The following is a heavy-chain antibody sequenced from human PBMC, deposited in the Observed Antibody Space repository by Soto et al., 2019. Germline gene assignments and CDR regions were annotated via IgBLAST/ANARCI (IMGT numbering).Heavy chain of an antibody. CDR2: ISNDGSNK. CDR1: GFTFSSYG. J-gene: IGHJ6*02. CDR3: ARAMGMGV. V-gene: IGHV3-30*04. Sequence: VQLVASGGGLVQPGGSLRLSCAASGFTFSSYGLHWVRQAPGKGLEWVAVISNDGSNKYYADSVKGRFTISRDNSKSTLALQMNSLRVEDTAVYYCARAMGMGVWGQGTTVIVSS.